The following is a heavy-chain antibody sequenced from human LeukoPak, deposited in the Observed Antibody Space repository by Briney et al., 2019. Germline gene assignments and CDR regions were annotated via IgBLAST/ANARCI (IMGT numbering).Heavy chain of an antibody. CDR3: ARDIS. V-gene: IGHV3-7*03. CDR2: IKEDGSEK. J-gene: IGHJ5*02. CDR1: GFTFSSYS. Sequence: PGGSLRLSCAAFGFTFSSYSMNWVRQAPGKGLEWVANIKEDGSEKYYGDSVKGRFTISRDNAKNSLYLQMNSLRAEDTAIYYCARDISWGQGILVTASS.